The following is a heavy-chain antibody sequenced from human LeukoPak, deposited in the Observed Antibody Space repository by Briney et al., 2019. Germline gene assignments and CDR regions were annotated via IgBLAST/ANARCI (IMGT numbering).Heavy chain of an antibody. CDR1: GFTFSSYW. CDR2: IKQDGSEK. D-gene: IGHD2-15*01. V-gene: IGHV3-7*01. Sequence: PGGSLRLSCAASGFTFSSYWMSWGRQAPGQGLDWVANIKQDGSEKYYVDSVKGRFTISRDNAKNSLYLQMNSLRAEDTAVYYCARYSGGIWPLDYWGQGTLVTVSS. J-gene: IGHJ4*02. CDR3: ARYSGGIWPLDY.